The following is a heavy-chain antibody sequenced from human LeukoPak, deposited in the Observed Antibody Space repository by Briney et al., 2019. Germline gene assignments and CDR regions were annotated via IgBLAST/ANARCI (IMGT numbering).Heavy chain of an antibody. Sequence: SQTLSLTCAVSGGSISFGGYSWSWIRQPPGKGLEWIGYIYHSGSTYYNPSLKSRVTISVDRSKNQFSLKLSSVTAADTAVYYCARGALGVISSYFDYWGQGTLVTVSS. V-gene: IGHV4-30-2*01. CDR3: ARGALGVISSYFDY. D-gene: IGHD3-22*01. CDR1: GGSISFGGYS. CDR2: IYHSGST. J-gene: IGHJ4*02.